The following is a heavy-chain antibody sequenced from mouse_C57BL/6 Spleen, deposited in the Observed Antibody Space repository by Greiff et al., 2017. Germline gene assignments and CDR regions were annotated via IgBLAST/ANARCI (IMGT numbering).Heavy chain of an antibody. CDR1: GYTFTDYN. Sequence: VQLQQSGPELVKPGASVKIPCKASGYTFTDYNMDWVKQSHGKSLEWIGDINPNNGGTIYNQKFKGKATLTVDKSSSTAYMELRSLTSEDTAVYYCARRDYYGSSLAWFAYWGQGTLVTVSA. D-gene: IGHD1-1*01. J-gene: IGHJ3*01. CDR3: ARRDYYGSSLAWFAY. CDR2: INPNNGGT. V-gene: IGHV1-18*01.